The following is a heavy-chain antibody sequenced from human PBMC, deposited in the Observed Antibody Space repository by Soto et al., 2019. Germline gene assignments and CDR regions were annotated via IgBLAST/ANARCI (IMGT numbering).Heavy chain of an antibody. J-gene: IGHJ6*02. CDR3: ASFLSDLNGMDV. V-gene: IGHV1-69*06. CDR2: IIPIFGTA. D-gene: IGHD2-21*02. CDR1: GGPFSIYA. Sequence: SVKVSCKASGGPFSIYAISWVRQAPGQGLEWMGGIIPIFGTANYAQKFQGRVTITADKSTSTAYMELSSLRSEDTAVYYCASFLSDLNGMDVWGQGTTVTVSS.